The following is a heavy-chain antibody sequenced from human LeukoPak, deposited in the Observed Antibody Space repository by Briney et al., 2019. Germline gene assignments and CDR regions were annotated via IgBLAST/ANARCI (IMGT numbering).Heavy chain of an antibody. V-gene: IGHV4-34*01. CDR2: INHSGST. CDR3: ARGRLVLYYGMDV. CDR1: GGSFSGYY. Sequence: SETLSLTGAVYGGSFSGYYWSWIRQPPGKGLEWIGEINHSGSTNYNPSLKSRVTISVDTSKNQFSLKLSSVTAADTAVYYCARGRLVLYYGMDVWGQGTTVTVSS. D-gene: IGHD2-15*01. J-gene: IGHJ6*02.